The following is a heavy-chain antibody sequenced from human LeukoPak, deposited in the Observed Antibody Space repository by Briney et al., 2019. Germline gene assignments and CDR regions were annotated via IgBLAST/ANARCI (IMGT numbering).Heavy chain of an antibody. CDR2: IYYSGST. V-gene: IGHV4-61*01. CDR1: GGSISSGSYY. D-gene: IGHD5-12*01. Sequence: SETLSLTCTVSGGSISSGSYYWSWIRQPPGKGLEWIGYIYYSGSTNYNPSLKSRVTISVDTSKDQFSLKLSSVTAADTAVYYCARARRRVATGYFQHWGQGTLVTVSS. J-gene: IGHJ1*01. CDR3: ARARRRVATGYFQH.